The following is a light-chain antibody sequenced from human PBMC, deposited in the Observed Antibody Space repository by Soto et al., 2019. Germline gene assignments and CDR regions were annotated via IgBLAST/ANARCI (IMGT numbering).Light chain of an antibody. J-gene: IGKJ1*01. Sequence: IQMTPSPATLSASLADRVTITCRASHNIERWMAWYQQKPGKAPSLLIFDASTLHSGVPSRFSGSGSGTDFTLTISSLQPDDFATYYCQQFAISTTFGQGTKVDNK. CDR3: QQFAISTT. V-gene: IGKV1-5*01. CDR2: DAS. CDR1: HNIERW.